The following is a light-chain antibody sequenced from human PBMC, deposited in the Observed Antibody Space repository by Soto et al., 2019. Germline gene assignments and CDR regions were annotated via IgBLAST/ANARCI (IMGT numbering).Light chain of an antibody. V-gene: IGKV4-1*01. J-gene: IGKJ1*01. CDR1: QSVLYSSNNKNY. CDR2: LAS. CDR3: QQYFSFPWT. Sequence: DIVMTQSPDSLAVSLGERATINCKSSQSVLYSSNNKNYLAWYQQKPGQPPKLLIYLASTRESGVPDRFGGSGAGTDFPLAISSLQAEDVAVYYCQQYFSFPWTFGQGTKVEIK.